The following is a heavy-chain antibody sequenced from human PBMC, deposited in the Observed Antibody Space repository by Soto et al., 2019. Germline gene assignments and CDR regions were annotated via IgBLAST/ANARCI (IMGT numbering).Heavy chain of an antibody. CDR3: VRGTNGWYGIDY. Sequence: EVQLVESGGGLVQPGGSLRLSCAASGFTFSNYWMHWVRLPPGKGLLWVSRINIGGSAANYAGSVEGRFTVSRDDAKNPLYLQMNSLRDDDTAVYYCVRGTNGWYGIDYWGQGAPVTVSS. D-gene: IGHD6-19*01. CDR2: INIGGSAA. V-gene: IGHV3-74*01. J-gene: IGHJ4*02. CDR1: GFTFSNYW.